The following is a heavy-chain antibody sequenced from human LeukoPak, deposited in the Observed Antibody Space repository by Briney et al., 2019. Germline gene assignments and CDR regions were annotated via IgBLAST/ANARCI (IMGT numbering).Heavy chain of an antibody. CDR1: GFTFSSYS. Sequence: GGSLTLSCAASGFTFSSYSMNWVRQAPGKGLEWVSSISSSSSYIYYADSVKGRFTISRDNAKNPLYLQMNSLRAEDTAVYYCARGRGYSYGYTTQYYFDYWGQGTLVTVSS. V-gene: IGHV3-21*01. D-gene: IGHD5-18*01. CDR3: ARGRGYSYGYTTQYYFDY. J-gene: IGHJ4*02. CDR2: ISSSSSYI.